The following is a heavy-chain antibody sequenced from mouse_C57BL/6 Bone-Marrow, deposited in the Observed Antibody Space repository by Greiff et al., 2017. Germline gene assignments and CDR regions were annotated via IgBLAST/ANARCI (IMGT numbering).Heavy chain of an antibody. CDR1: GYTFTSYW. CDR2: IYPTSGRT. Sequence: QVQLQQPGAELVKPGASVKMSCKASGYTFTSYWITWVKQRPGQGLEWIGDIYPTSGRTNYNEKFKSKAILTVDTSSITAYMQLSSLTSEDSAVFYCARSGPLGRSFDYWGQGTTLTVSS. D-gene: IGHD4-1*01. CDR3: ARSGPLGRSFDY. J-gene: IGHJ2*01. V-gene: IGHV1-55*01.